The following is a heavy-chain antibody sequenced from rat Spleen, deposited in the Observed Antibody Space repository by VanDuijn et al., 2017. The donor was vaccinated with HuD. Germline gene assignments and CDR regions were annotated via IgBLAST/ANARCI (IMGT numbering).Heavy chain of an antibody. J-gene: IGHJ3*01. D-gene: IGHD1-11*01. CDR2: IWGNGNT. CDR1: GFPLSNYG. CDR3: ARSYGGYTSNWFPY. V-gene: IGHV2-13*01. Sequence: QVKLKASGPALVQPSQPLSLTCTVSGFPLSNYGVIWVREPPGKGLEWMGVIWGNGNTNYNTALKSRLRISRDTSKSQVFLKMNSLQTDDTVIYFCARSYGGYTSNWFPYWGQGTLVTVSS.